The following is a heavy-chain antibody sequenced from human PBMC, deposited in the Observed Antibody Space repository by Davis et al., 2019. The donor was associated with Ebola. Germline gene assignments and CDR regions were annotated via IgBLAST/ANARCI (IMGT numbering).Heavy chain of an antibody. V-gene: IGHV1-18*01. CDR2: ISAYNGNT. J-gene: IGHJ4*02. D-gene: IGHD5-12*01. CDR1: GYTFTSYG. CDR3: AREGWLQTFDY. Sequence: ASVKVSCKASGYTFTSYGISWVRQAPGQGLEWMGWISAYNGNTNYAQKFQGWVTMTRDTSISTAYMELSRLRSEDTAVYYCAREGWLQTFDYWGQGTLVTVSS.